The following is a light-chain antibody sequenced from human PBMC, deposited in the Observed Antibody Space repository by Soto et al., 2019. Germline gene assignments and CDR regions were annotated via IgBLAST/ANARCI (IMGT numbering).Light chain of an antibody. CDR1: QSVISYY. J-gene: IGKJ2*01. CDR3: QQYGSSPYT. CDR2: GAS. V-gene: IGKV3-20*01. Sequence: ETVLTQSPGTLSLSPGERATLSCRASQSVISYYLAWYQQKVGQPPRLLVYGASSRATGIPDRFSGSGSGTDFTLTISRLEAEDFAVYYCQQYGSSPYTVGQGTKLEIK.